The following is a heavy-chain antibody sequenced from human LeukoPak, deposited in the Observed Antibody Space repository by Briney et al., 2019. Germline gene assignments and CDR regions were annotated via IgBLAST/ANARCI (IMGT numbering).Heavy chain of an antibody. CDR3: ARYTDHYYFDY. V-gene: IGHV5-51*01. Sequence: GESLKISCKGSGYSFTSSWIGWVRQMPGKGLEWMGIIYPGDSDTRYRPSFQGQITISADKSISTAYLQWSSLNTSDTAMYYCARYTDHYYFDYWGQGTLVTVSS. CDR2: IYPGDSDT. CDR1: GYSFTSSW. J-gene: IGHJ4*02. D-gene: IGHD1-1*01.